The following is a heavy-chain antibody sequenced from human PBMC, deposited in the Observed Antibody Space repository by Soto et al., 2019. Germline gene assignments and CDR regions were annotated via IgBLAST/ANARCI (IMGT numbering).Heavy chain of an antibody. CDR2: ISSINESI. J-gene: IGHJ4*02. CDR1: GFTFSSYS. V-gene: IGHV3-48*01. D-gene: IGHD2-2*01. Sequence: GGSLRLSCAASGFTFSSYSMNWVRQAPGKGREGVSYISSINESIDYADSVKARLTSSRENAKNSLYLEMNSLRAEDTAVYYCARGDCSSTSCYYRDKKDFDYWGQGTLVTVSS. CDR3: ARGDCSSTSCYYRDKKDFDY.